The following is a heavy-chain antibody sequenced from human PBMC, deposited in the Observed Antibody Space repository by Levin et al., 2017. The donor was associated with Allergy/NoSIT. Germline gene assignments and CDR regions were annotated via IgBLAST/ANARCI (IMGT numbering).Heavy chain of an antibody. D-gene: IGHD2-2*01. CDR2: ISSSSSYI. CDR3: ARTHLIELVPAANSLDV. V-gene: IGHV3-21*01. J-gene: IGHJ6*04. CDR1: GFTFSSYS. Sequence: GESLKISCAASGFTFSSYSMNWVRQAPGKGLEWVSSISSSSSYIYYADSVKGRFTISRDNAKNSLYLQMNSLRAEDTAVYYCARTHLIELVPAANSLDVWGKGTTVTVSS.